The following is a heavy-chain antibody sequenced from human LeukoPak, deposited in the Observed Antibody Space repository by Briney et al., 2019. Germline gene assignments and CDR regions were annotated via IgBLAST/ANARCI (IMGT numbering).Heavy chain of an antibody. D-gene: IGHD4-23*01. CDR1: GGSISIHY. Sequence: SETLSFTCTVSGGSISIHYWSWIRQPAGKGLEWIGRIRTSGNTNYNPSLKSRVTMSIDTSKNQFSLKLGSVTAADTAVYYCARDPNSALWGQGTLVTVSS. V-gene: IGHV4-4*07. CDR2: IRTSGNT. CDR3: ARDPNSAL. J-gene: IGHJ4*02.